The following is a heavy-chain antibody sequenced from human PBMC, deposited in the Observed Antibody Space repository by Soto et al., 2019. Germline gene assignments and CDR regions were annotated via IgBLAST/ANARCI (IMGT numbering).Heavy chain of an antibody. D-gene: IGHD1-26*01. CDR2: INNDGSSR. Sequence: GGSLRLSCAASGFTFSSYWMHWVRQSPGKGLMWVSRINNDGSSRSYADSVKGRFTISRDNAKNTLYLQVNSLRAEDTAVYYCSRDATTGYSAAGDYWGQGTLATVSS. CDR3: SRDATTGYSAAGDY. J-gene: IGHJ4*02. V-gene: IGHV3-74*01. CDR1: GFTFSSYW.